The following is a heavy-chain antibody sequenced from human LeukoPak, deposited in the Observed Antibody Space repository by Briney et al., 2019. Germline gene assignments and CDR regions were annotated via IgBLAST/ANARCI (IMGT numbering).Heavy chain of an antibody. V-gene: IGHV1-2*02. CDR1: GYTFTGYY. J-gene: IGHJ4*02. CDR2: INPNSGGT. Sequence: ASVKVSCKASGYTFTGYYMHWVRQAPEQGLEWMGGINPNSGGTNYAQKFQGRVTITRNTSISTAYMELSSLRSEDTAVYYCARGPSFRYFDWLLPDYYFDYWGQGTLVTVSS. D-gene: IGHD3-9*01. CDR3: ARGPSFRYFDWLLPDYYFDY.